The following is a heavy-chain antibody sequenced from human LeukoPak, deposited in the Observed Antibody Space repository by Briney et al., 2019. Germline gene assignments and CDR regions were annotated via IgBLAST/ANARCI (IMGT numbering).Heavy chain of an antibody. V-gene: IGHV3-30*04. CDR3: ARGRVVVTAISEY. Sequence: PGRSLRLSCAASGFTFRSYAMHWVRKAPGKGMEREAIISDDVSNTYYADSVKGRFTISRDNSKNTLYLQMNSLRAEDTAVYFCARGRVVVTAISEYWGQGALVTVSS. J-gene: IGHJ4*02. CDR2: ISDDVSNT. D-gene: IGHD2-21*02. CDR1: GFTFRSYA.